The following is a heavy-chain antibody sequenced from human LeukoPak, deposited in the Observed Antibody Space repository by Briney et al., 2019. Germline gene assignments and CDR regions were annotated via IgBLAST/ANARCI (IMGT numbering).Heavy chain of an antibody. CDR2: ISDSGNT. J-gene: IGHJ4*02. Sequence: GGSLRLSCAASGFTLSSYAMSWVRQAPGKGLEWVSAISDSGNTYHADSVKGRFAISRDTSTNTLYLQMNSLRVEDMAVYYCARAPPGIAVAGSRGAYDYWGQGTLVTVSS. D-gene: IGHD6-19*01. CDR1: GFTLSSYA. V-gene: IGHV3-23*01. CDR3: ARAPPGIAVAGSRGAYDY.